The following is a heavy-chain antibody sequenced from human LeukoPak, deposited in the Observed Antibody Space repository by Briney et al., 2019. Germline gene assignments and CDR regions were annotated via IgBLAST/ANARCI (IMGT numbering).Heavy chain of an antibody. CDR2: INHSGST. V-gene: IGHV4-34*01. Sequence: SETLSLTCTVSGGSISSYYWSWIRQPPGKGLEWIGEINHSGSTNYNPSLKSRVTISVDTSKNQFSLKLSSVTAADTAVYYCARRSYGYYYYYYMDVWGKGTTVTISS. J-gene: IGHJ6*03. D-gene: IGHD5-18*01. CDR3: ARRSYGYYYYYYMDV. CDR1: GGSISSYY.